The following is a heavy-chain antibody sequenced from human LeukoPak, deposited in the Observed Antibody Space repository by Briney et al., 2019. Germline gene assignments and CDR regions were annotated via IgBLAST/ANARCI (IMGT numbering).Heavy chain of an antibody. D-gene: IGHD4-17*01. J-gene: IGHJ1*01. Sequence: GASVKVSCKASGGTFSSYAISWVRQAPGQGLEWMGGIIPIFGTANYAQKFQGRVMITAEESTSTAYMELSSLRSEDTAVYYCAGSTVTRLAEYFQHWGQGTLVTVSS. V-gene: IGHV1-69*13. CDR3: AGSTVTRLAEYFQH. CDR1: GGTFSSYA. CDR2: IIPIFGTA.